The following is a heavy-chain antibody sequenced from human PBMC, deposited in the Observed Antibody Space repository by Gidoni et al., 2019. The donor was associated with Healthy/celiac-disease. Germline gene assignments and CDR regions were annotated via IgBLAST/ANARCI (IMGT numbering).Heavy chain of an antibody. Sequence: QVQLVQSGAEVKKPGSSVKVSCKASGCTFSSYTISWVRQAPGQGLEWMGRIIPILGIANYAQKFQGRVTITADKATSTAYMELSSLRSEDTAVYYCARGPYCSGGSCYPGYFDLWGRGTLVTVSS. CDR1: GCTFSSYT. V-gene: IGHV1-69*02. CDR2: IIPILGIA. J-gene: IGHJ2*01. D-gene: IGHD2-15*01. CDR3: ARGPYCSGGSCYPGYFDL.